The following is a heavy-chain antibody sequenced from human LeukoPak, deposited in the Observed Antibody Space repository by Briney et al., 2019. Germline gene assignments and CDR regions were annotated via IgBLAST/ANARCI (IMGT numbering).Heavy chain of an antibody. V-gene: IGHV4-39*07. J-gene: IGHJ4*02. CDR2: IYYSGST. CDR1: GGSISSSSYY. CDR3: ARVGISSGPIIDY. Sequence: SSETLSLTCTVSGGSISSSSYYWGWIRQPPGKGLEWIGSIYYSGSTYYNPSLKSRVTISVDTSKNQFSLKLSSVTAADTAVYYCARVGISSGPIIDYWGQGTLVTVSS. D-gene: IGHD6-19*01.